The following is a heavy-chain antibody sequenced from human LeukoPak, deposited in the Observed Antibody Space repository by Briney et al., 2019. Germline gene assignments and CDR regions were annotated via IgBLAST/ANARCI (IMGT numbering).Heavy chain of an antibody. Sequence: ASVKVSCKASGYTFTGYYMHWVRQAPGQGLEWMGWINPNSGGTNYAQKFQGRVTMTSDTSISTAYMELSRLRSDDTAVYYCARDRTRREVTEYYMDVWGKGTTVTVSS. D-gene: IGHD2-21*02. CDR3: ARDRTRREVTEYYMDV. CDR2: INPNSGGT. CDR1: GYTFTGYY. V-gene: IGHV1-2*02. J-gene: IGHJ6*03.